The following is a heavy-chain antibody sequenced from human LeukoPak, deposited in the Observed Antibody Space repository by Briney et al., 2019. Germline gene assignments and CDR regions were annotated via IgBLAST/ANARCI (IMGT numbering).Heavy chain of an antibody. Sequence: GGSLRLSCAASGFTFSSYAMSWVRQAPGKGLEWVSAISGSGGSTYYADSVKGRFTISRDNSKNTLYLQMNSLRAEDTAVYYCAKDRGIVVPPGDAFDIWGQGTMVAVSS. CDR2: ISGSGGST. CDR3: AKDRGIVVPPGDAFDI. CDR1: GFTFSSYA. D-gene: IGHD1-26*01. J-gene: IGHJ3*02. V-gene: IGHV3-23*01.